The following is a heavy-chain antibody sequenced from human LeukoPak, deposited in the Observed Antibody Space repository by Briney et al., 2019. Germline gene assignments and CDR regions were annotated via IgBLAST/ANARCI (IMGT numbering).Heavy chain of an antibody. CDR2: VRYDGSNK. J-gene: IGHJ1*01. CDR3: AKYPSYDFWSGSPDRAEYFQH. Sequence: PGRSLRLSCAASGFSFSSYAMHWVRQAPGKGLEWVAFVRYDGSNKYYADSVKGRFTISRDNSKNTLYLQMNSLRAEDTAVYYCAKYPSYDFWSGSPDRAEYFQHWGQGTLVTVSS. CDR1: GFSFSSYA. V-gene: IGHV3-30*02. D-gene: IGHD3-3*01.